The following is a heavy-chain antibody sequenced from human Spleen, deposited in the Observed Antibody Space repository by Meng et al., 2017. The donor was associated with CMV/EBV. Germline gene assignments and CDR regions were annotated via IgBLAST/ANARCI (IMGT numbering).Heavy chain of an antibody. J-gene: IGHJ4*02. CDR1: GFSVSGNY. V-gene: IGHV3-23*03. CDR3: AKVRRASGSYFDY. CDR2: LYTGGGGT. Sequence: GGSLRLSCAASGFSVSGNYMNWVRQAAGKGLKWVSVLYTGGGGTYYADSVKGRFTISRDNSKNTLYLQMNSLRVEDTAVYYCAKVRRASGSYFDYWGQGNLVTVSS. D-gene: IGHD3-3*01.